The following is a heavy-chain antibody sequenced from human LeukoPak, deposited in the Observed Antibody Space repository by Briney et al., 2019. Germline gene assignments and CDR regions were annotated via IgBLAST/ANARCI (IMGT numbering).Heavy chain of an antibody. D-gene: IGHD6-6*01. CDR1: GFTFSSYS. CDR2: ISSSSSTI. Sequence: GGSLRLSCAASGFTFSSYSMNWVRQAPGKGLGWVSYISSSSSTIYYADSVKGRFTISRDNAKNSLYLQMNSLRAEDTAVYYCARGRPHPSFDIWGQGTMVTVSS. J-gene: IGHJ3*02. V-gene: IGHV3-48*01. CDR3: ARGRPHPSFDI.